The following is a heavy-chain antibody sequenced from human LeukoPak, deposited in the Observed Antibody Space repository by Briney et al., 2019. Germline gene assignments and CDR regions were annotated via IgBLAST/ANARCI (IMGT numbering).Heavy chain of an antibody. D-gene: IGHD6-13*01. CDR1: GFTFSSYS. V-gene: IGHV3-48*01. CDR3: TKEGDSSSPWV. Sequence: PGGSLRHCCAASGFTFSSYSMKWVRQAPGRGLEWVSYISSSSSTIYYAYSVKGRFTISRDNDKHSLSLQMDSLRAEDSSVCYCTKEGDSSSPWVWGQGTLVTVSS. CDR2: ISSSSSTI. J-gene: IGHJ4*02.